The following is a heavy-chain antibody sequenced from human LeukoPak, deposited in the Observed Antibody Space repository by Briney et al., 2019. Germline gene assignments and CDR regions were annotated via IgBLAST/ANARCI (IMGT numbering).Heavy chain of an antibody. CDR2: FDPEDGET. CDR1: GYTLTELS. V-gene: IGHV1-24*01. Sequence: GASVKVSCKVSGYTLTELSMHWVRQAPGKGLEWMGGFDPEDGETIYAQKFQGRVTMTEDTSTDTAYMELSSLRSEDTAVYYCARGNYYYDSSGYYPVPDYWGQGTLVTVSS. D-gene: IGHD3-22*01. J-gene: IGHJ4*02. CDR3: ARGNYYYDSSGYYPVPDY.